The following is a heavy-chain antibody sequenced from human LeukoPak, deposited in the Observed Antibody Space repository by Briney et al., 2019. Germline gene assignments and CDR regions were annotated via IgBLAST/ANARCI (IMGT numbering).Heavy chain of an antibody. J-gene: IGHJ4*02. V-gene: IGHV3-23*01. CDR2: ISVSGGST. CDR1: GFXFSSYA. Sequence: PGGSLRLSCEASGFXFSSYAISWVRQAPGKGLEWISSISVSGGSTYYADSVKGRFTISRDNSKNTLYLQMNSLRAEDTAVYYCAKSTTYDFWSGYADYYFDYWGQGTLVTVSS. CDR3: AKSTTYDFWSGYADYYFDY. D-gene: IGHD3-3*01.